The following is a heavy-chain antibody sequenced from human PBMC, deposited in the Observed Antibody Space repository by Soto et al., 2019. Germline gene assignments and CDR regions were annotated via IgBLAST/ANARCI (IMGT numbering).Heavy chain of an antibody. J-gene: IGHJ6*02. CDR1: GFTFSSYA. CDR2: INGNGAST. CDR3: VKDQGLRLLEWLPTYGMAV. Sequence: EAQLLESGGGLAQPGGSLRLSCAASGFTFSSYAMSWVRQAPGKGLEWVSGINGNGASTYYADSVKGRFTISRDTSKNTLYLQMKSLRVEDTAVYYWVKDQGLRLLEWLPTYGMAVWGQGTTVTVSS. D-gene: IGHD3-3*01. V-gene: IGHV3-23*01.